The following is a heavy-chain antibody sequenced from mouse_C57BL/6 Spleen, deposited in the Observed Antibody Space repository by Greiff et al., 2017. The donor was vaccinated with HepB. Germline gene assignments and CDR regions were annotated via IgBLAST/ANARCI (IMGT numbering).Heavy chain of an antibody. J-gene: IGHJ4*01. CDR3: ARLLGYAMDY. Sequence: DVKLVESEGGLVQPGSSMKLSCTASGFTFSDYYMAWVRQVPEKGLEWVANINYDGSSTYYLDSLKSRFIISRDNAKNILYLQMSSLKSEDTATYYCARLLGYAMDYWGQGTSVTVSS. V-gene: IGHV5-16*01. D-gene: IGHD2-1*01. CDR1: GFTFSDYY. CDR2: INYDGSST.